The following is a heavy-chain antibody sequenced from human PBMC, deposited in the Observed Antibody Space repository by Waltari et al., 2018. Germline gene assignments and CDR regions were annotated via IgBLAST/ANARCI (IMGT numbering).Heavy chain of an antibody. D-gene: IGHD2-15*01. CDR3: TKGAWGSVCDY. CDR2: IGDGGDT. V-gene: IGHV3-23*01. Sequence: EVQLLESGGGLVQPGGSLSLSCAASGFTFINHGMSWVRQAPGKGLEWVSGIGDGGDTHYADSVKGRFTISRDNSKNMLYLQMDSLSAEDTAVYYCTKGAWGSVCDYWGQGTLITVSS. J-gene: IGHJ4*02. CDR1: GFTFINHG.